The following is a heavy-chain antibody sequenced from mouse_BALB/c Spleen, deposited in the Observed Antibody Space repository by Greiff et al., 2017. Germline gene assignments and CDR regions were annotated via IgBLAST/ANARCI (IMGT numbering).Heavy chain of an antibody. CDR2: ISSGGST. D-gene: IGHD2-1*01. Sequence: EVQGVESGGGLVKPGGSLKLSCAASGFTFSSYAMSWVRQTPEKRLEWVASISSGGSTYYPDSVKGRFTISRDNARNILYLQMSSLRSEDTAMYYCARVYGNSFAYWGQGTLVTVSA. CDR3: ARVYGNSFAY. CDR1: GFTFSSYA. V-gene: IGHV5-6-5*01. J-gene: IGHJ3*01.